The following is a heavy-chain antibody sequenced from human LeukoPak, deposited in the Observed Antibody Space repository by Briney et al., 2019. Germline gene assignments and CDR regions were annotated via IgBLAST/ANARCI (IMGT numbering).Heavy chain of an antibody. V-gene: IGHV4-34*01. CDR2: INHSGST. D-gene: IGHD3-10*01. CDR3: AVFSGGYKFDP. J-gene: IGHJ5*02. CDR1: GGSFSGYY. Sequence: SETLSLTCAVYGGSFSGYYWSWISQPPGKGLEWIGEINHSGSTNYNPSLKSRVTISVDTSKDQFSLKLRSVTAADTAVYYCAVFSGGYKFDPWGQGTLVTVSS.